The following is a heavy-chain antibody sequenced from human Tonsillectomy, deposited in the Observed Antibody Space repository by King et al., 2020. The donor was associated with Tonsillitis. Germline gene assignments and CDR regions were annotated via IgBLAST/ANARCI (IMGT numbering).Heavy chain of an antibody. V-gene: IGHV3-30-3*01. CDR3: ARSRYSSGWYYFDY. CDR1: GFTFSSYA. J-gene: IGHJ4*02. CDR2: ISYDGSNK. Sequence: VQLVESGGGVVQPGRSLRLSCAASGFTFSSYAMHWVRQAPGKGLEWVAVISYDGSNKYYADSVKGRFTISRDNCKNTLYLQMNSLRAEDTAVYYCARSRYSSGWYYFDYWGQGTLVTVSS. D-gene: IGHD6-19*01.